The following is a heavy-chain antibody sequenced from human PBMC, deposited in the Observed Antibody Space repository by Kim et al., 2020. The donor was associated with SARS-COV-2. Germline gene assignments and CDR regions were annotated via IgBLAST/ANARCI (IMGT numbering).Heavy chain of an antibody. CDR3: ARDRAASGSTRGPFDY. CDR2: ISYDASNN. D-gene: IGHD1-26*01. CDR1: GFTFSSYG. Sequence: GGSLRLSCAASGFTFSSYGMHWVRQAPGKGLEWVAVISYDASNNYYADSVKGRFTISRDNSINTLYLQMNSLRAEDTAVYSCARDRAASGSTRGPFDYWGQGSLVIVSS. J-gene: IGHJ4*02. V-gene: IGHV3-33*05.